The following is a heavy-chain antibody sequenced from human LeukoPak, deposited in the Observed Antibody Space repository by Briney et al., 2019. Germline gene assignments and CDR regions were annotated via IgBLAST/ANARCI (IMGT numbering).Heavy chain of an antibody. CDR1: GGTFSSYA. CDR3: ARGTEYSSSPAPLDY. Sequence: SVKVSCKASGGTFSSYAISWVRQAPGQGLEWMGRIIPILGIANYAQKFQGRVTITADKSTSTAYMELSSLRSEDTAVYYCARGTEYSSSPAPLDYWGQGTLVTVSS. D-gene: IGHD6-13*01. CDR2: IIPILGIA. V-gene: IGHV1-69*04. J-gene: IGHJ4*02.